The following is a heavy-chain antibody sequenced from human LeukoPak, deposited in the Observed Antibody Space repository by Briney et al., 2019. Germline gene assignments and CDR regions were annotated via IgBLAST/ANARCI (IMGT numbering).Heavy chain of an antibody. CDR1: GYTFTSYA. V-gene: IGHV7-4-1*02. CDR3: ARDYTLTLGTTTYFQH. D-gene: IGHD1-7*01. CDR2: INTNTGNP. Sequence: GASVKVSCKASGYTFTSYAMNWVRQAPGQGLELMGWINTNTGNPTYAQGFTGRFVFSLDTSVSTAYLQIRSLKAEDTAVYYCARDYTLTLGTTTYFQHWGQGTLVTVSS. J-gene: IGHJ1*01.